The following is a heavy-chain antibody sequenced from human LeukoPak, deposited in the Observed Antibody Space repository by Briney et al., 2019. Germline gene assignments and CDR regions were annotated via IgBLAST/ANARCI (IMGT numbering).Heavy chain of an antibody. V-gene: IGHV1-24*01. D-gene: IGHD1-26*01. J-gene: IGHJ4*02. CDR1: AYTLTELS. Sequence: ASVTVSCKVSAYTLTELSMHWVRQAPGKGLEWMGGFDPEDGETIYAQKFQGRVTMTEDTSTDTAYMELSSLRSEDTAVYYCARDRSGSYFVGNDYWGQGTLVTVSS. CDR2: FDPEDGET. CDR3: ARDRSGSYFVGNDY.